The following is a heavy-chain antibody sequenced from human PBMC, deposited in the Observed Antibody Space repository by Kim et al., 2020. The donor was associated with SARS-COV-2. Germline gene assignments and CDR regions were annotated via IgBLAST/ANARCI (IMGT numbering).Heavy chain of an antibody. CDR3: ASFNGGLRLGEPPYLGFDP. J-gene: IGHJ5*02. V-gene: IGHV4-31*02. D-gene: IGHD3-16*01. Sequence: SRVTISVDTSKNQFSLKLSSVTAADTAVYYCASFNGGLRLGEPPYLGFDPWGQGTLVTVSS.